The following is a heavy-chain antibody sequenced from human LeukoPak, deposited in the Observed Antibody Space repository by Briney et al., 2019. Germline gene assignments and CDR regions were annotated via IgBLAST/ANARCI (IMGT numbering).Heavy chain of an antibody. J-gene: IGHJ6*02. CDR2: IYSGGST. Sequence: GGSLRLSCAASGFTVSSNYMSWVRQAPGKGLEWVSVIYSGGSTYYADSVKGRFTISRDNSKNTLYLKMNSLRAEDTAVYYCACVYSRSSEGMDVWGQGTTVTVSS. CDR3: ACVYSRSSEGMDV. D-gene: IGHD6-6*01. V-gene: IGHV3-53*01. CDR1: GFTVSSNY.